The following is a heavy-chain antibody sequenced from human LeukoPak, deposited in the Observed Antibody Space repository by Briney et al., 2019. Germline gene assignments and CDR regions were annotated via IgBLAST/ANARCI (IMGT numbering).Heavy chain of an antibody. CDR3: ARDGLYYDDSSGYEFYH. V-gene: IGHV1-69*05. Sequence: GSSVKVSCKASGGTLNSYAISWVRQAPGQGLEWKGRLIYRVGTPTYAQRFEGRISITTDESTGTDYMELRSLRSEDTALYYCARDGLYYDDSSGYEFYHWGQGSLVIVSS. CDR2: LIYRVGTP. CDR1: GGTLNSYA. J-gene: IGHJ1*01. D-gene: IGHD3-22*01.